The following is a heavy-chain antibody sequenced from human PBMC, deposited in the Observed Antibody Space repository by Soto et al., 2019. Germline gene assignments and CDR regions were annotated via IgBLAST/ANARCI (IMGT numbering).Heavy chain of an antibody. CDR3: ARRVAGTGYYYYYYMDV. CDR2: IYYSGST. V-gene: IGHV4-59*08. Sequence: SETLSLTCTVSGGSISSYYWSWIRQPPGKGLEWIGYIYYSGSTNYNPSLKSRVTISVDTSKNQFSLKLGSVTAADTAVYYCARRVAGTGYYYYYYMDVWGKGTTVTVSS. CDR1: GGSISSYY. D-gene: IGHD6-19*01. J-gene: IGHJ6*03.